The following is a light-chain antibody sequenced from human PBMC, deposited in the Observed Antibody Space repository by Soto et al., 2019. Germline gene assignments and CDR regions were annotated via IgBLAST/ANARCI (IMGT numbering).Light chain of an antibody. CDR1: GSDVGGYNY. CDR3: SSYTGSSTLGV. J-gene: IGLJ1*01. CDR2: DVS. Sequence: QSVLTQPASVSGSPGQSITIPCTGTGSDVGGYNYVSWYQQHPGKAPELMIYDVSDRPSGVSNRFSGSKSGNTASLTISGLQAEDEADYYCSSYTGSSTLGVFGTGTKRTVL. V-gene: IGLV2-14*03.